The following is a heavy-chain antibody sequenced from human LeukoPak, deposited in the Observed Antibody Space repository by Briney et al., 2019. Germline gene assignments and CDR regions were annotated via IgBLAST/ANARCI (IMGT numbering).Heavy chain of an antibody. J-gene: IGHJ6*03. V-gene: IGHV3-30*02. Sequence: GGSLRLSCAASGFTFSNYGMHWVRQAPGKGLEWVAFIRYDGRNKYYADSVKGRFTISRDNSKNTLYLQMNSLRAEDTAVYYCARDLADSGYDYHYYYYMDVWGKGTTVTVSS. CDR3: ARDLADSGYDYHYYYYMDV. CDR1: GFTFSNYG. CDR2: IRYDGRNK. D-gene: IGHD5-12*01.